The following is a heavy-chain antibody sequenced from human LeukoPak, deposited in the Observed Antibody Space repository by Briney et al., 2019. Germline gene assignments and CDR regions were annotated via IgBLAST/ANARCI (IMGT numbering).Heavy chain of an antibody. CDR3: ASSGSSPRAFDI. Sequence: GGSLRLSCVVSGVTISSNYVTWVRKALGKGLEWFSVIYSGGSTYYADSVKGRFIISRDNSRNMLYLQMNSLRAEDTALYYCASSGSSPRAFDIWGQGTMVTVSS. V-gene: IGHV3-53*01. CDR2: IYSGGST. CDR1: GVTISSNY. D-gene: IGHD1-26*01. J-gene: IGHJ3*02.